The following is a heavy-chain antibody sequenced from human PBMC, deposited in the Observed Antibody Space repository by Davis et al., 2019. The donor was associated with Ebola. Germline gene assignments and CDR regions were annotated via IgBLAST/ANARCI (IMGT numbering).Heavy chain of an antibody. Sequence: PGGSLRLSCAASGFTFSSYGMHWVRQAPGKGLEWVAFIRYDGSNKYYADSVKGRFTISRDNSKNTLYLQMNSLRAEDTAVYYCARESGYDRPFDYWGQGTLVTVSS. D-gene: IGHD5-12*01. CDR2: IRYDGSNK. V-gene: IGHV3-30*02. J-gene: IGHJ4*02. CDR3: ARESGYDRPFDY. CDR1: GFTFSSYG.